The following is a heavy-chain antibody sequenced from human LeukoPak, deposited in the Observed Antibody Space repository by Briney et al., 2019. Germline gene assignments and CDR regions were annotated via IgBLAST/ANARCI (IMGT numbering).Heavy chain of an antibody. CDR1: GGSFSGYY. V-gene: IGHV4-34*01. CDR2: INHSGST. D-gene: IGHD4-23*01. Sequence: SETLSLTCAVYGGSFSGYYWSWIRQPPGKGLEWIGEINHSGSTNYNPSLKSRVTISVDTSKNQFSLKLSSVTAADTAVYYCARGRYGGTTDYWGQGTLVTVSS. J-gene: IGHJ4*02. CDR3: ARGRYGGTTDY.